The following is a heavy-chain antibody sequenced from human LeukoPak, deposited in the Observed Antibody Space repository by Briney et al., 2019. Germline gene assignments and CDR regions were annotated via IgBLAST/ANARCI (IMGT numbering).Heavy chain of an antibody. CDR3: ARGHGPTDY. CDR1: GYTFTTYY. CDR2: INPSGGST. Sequence: ASLNVSCKASGYTFTTYYMHWVRQAPAQGLEWMGIINPSGGSTSYAQKFQGRVTMTRDTSTSTVYMELSSLRSEDTAVYYCARGHGPTDYWGQGTLVTVSS. J-gene: IGHJ4*02. V-gene: IGHV1-46*01. D-gene: IGHD5-24*01.